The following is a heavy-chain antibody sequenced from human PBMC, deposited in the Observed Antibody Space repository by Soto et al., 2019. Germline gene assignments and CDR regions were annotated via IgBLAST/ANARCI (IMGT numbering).Heavy chain of an antibody. Sequence: GGSLRLSCAASGFTFRDYAIIWIRQVPGKGLQWVSGLYGNGGGVHYADSVKGRFSISRDNSAYSAFLQMNNLRVEDTAVYYCARDAVPFGGICLANDWGQGTVVTVSS. CDR1: GFTFRDYA. D-gene: IGHD3-16*01. CDR2: LYGNGGGV. V-gene: IGHV3-23*01. CDR3: ARDAVPFGGICLAND. J-gene: IGHJ4*02.